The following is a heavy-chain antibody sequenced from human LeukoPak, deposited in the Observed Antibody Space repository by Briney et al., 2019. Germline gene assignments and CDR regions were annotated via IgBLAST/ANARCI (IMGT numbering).Heavy chain of an antibody. CDR3: ARHRSPSSLSFFDN. J-gene: IGHJ4*02. D-gene: IGHD2-2*01. CDR2: IYTSETT. Sequence: SETLSLTCTVSGASISSYYWSWIRQPPGKGLEWIGYIYTSETTNFNPALRSRVTISIDTSKNQVSLRLSSVTAADTALYYCARHRSPSSLSFFDNWGQGMLVIVSS. CDR1: GASISSYY. V-gene: IGHV4-4*09.